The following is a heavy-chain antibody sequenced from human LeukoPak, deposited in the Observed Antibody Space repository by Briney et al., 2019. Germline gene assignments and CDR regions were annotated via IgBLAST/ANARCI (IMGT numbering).Heavy chain of an antibody. V-gene: IGHV3-48*01. CDR2: ISSSSTI. D-gene: IGHD3-22*01. CDR1: GFTFSSYS. CDR3: ARGQKLIAYYYY. Sequence: GGSLRLSCAASGFTFSSYSMNWVRQAPGKGLEWVSYISSSSTIYYADSVKGRFTISRDNAKNSLYLQMNSLRAEDTAVYYCARGQKLIAYYYYWGQGTLVTVSS. J-gene: IGHJ4*02.